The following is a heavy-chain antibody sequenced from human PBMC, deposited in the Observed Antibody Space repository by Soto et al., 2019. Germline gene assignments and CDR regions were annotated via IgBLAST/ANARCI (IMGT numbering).Heavy chain of an antibody. CDR1: GASITYGAYS. CDR2: INHLETT. J-gene: IGHJ4*02. Sequence: QLQLHMSGSGLVKPSQTLSLTCTVSGASITYGAYSWSWIRQTPGKGLEWIGYINHLETTFYNPSFESRLTLSIDRTKNQFSLNLKSMSAADRAVYFCARGGGFDSFDYWGQGILATVSS. CDR3: ARGGGFDSFDY. D-gene: IGHD3-10*01. V-gene: IGHV4-30-2*01.